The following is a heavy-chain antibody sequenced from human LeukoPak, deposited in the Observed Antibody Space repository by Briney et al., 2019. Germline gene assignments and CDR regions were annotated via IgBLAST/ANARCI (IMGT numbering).Heavy chain of an antibody. CDR3: ARGKGGDYLDAFDV. J-gene: IGHJ3*01. CDR2: IWNDGSNE. CDR1: GFTFSSYG. D-gene: IGHD2-21*02. V-gene: IGHV3-33*01. Sequence: PGRSLRLSCGASGFTFSSYGMHWVRQAPGKGLEWVTVIWNDGSNEYYADSVKGRFTISRDSSKNTLYLQMNSLRGKDTAVYYCARGKGGDYLDAFDVWGRGTMVTVSS.